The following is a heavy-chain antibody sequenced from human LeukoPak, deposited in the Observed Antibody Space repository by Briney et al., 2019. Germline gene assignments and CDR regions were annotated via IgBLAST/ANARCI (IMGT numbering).Heavy chain of an antibody. V-gene: IGHV1-18*04. D-gene: IGHD2-2*01. CDR3: AIVVVPAAIRTYYYYGMDV. J-gene: IGHJ6*02. CDR1: GYTFTDYY. Sequence: ASVKVSCKASGYTFTDYYMHGVRQAPGQGLEWMGWISAYNGNTNYAQKLQGRVTMTTDTSTSTAYMELRSLRSDDTAVYYCAIVVVPAAIRTYYYYGMDVWGQGTTVTVSS. CDR2: ISAYNGNT.